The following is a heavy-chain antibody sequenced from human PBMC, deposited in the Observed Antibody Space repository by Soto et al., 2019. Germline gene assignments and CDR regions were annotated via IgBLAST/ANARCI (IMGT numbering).Heavy chain of an antibody. D-gene: IGHD2-2*01. CDR1: GFTFSSYW. V-gene: IGHV3-7*01. Sequence: GGSLRLSCAASGFTFSSYWMSWVRQAPGKGLEWVANIKQDGSEKYYVDSVKGRFTISRDNAKNSLYLQMNSLRAEDTAVYYCARDINEYQLLYYYYMDVWGKGTTVTVSS. J-gene: IGHJ6*03. CDR3: ARDINEYQLLYYYYMDV. CDR2: IKQDGSEK.